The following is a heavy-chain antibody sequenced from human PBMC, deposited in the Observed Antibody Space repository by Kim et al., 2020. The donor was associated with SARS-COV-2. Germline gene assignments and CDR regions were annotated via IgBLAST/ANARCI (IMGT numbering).Heavy chain of an antibody. CDR1: GLTFSSYS. D-gene: IGHD3-22*01. V-gene: IGHV3-48*02. J-gene: IGHJ3*02. Sequence: GGSLRLSCAVSGLTFSSYSMHWVRQAPGKGLQWVAYISGSCATIYYAESVKGRFTISRDNAKNSVYLEMNSLTDEDTAVYYCTSPAPGSSSGRGAFDIWGQGTMVTVSS. CDR3: TSPAPGSSSGRGAFDI. CDR2: ISGSCATI.